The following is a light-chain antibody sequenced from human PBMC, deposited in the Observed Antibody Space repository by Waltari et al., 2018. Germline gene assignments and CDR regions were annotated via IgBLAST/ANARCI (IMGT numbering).Light chain of an antibody. Sequence: SYVLTQPPSVSVAPGQTARVPCGGNNIGSKSVQWYQQRPGQAPILVLYDDSDRPSGIPDRFSGSNSGNTATLTISRVEAGDEADYYCQVWDGSTDVVFGGGTKLTVL. V-gene: IGLV3-21*02. CDR3: QVWDGSTDVV. CDR1: NIGSKS. CDR2: DDS. J-gene: IGLJ2*01.